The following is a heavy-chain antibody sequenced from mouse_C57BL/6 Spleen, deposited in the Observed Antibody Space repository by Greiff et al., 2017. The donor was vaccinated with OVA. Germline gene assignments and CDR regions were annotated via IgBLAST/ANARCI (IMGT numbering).Heavy chain of an antibody. V-gene: IGHV1-42*01. D-gene: IGHD2-5*01. J-gene: IGHJ2*01. Sequence: EVQLQQSGPELVKPGASVKISCKASGYSFTGYYMNWVKQSPEKSLEWIGEINPSTGGTTYNQKFKAKATLTVDKSSSTAYMQLKSLTSEDSAVYYGARATYYSNSYFDYWGQGTTLTVSS. CDR3: ARATYYSNSYFDY. CDR1: GYSFTGYY. CDR2: INPSTGGT.